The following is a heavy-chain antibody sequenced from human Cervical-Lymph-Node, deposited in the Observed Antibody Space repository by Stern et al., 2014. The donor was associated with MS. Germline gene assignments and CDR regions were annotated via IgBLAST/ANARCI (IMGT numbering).Heavy chain of an antibody. CDR1: GFTFTSYS. CDR3: ARGYNYGTIGDY. CDR2: INAGNGDT. Sequence: QVHLVESGAEVKKPGASVTVSCKASGFTFTSYSMHWVRQAPGQRLEWMGWINAGNGDTRYSQKFQGRVSITGDTSASTAYMELNSLRSEDTTVYYCARGYNYGTIGDYWGQGTLVTVSS. V-gene: IGHV1-3*01. J-gene: IGHJ4*02. D-gene: IGHD3-10*01.